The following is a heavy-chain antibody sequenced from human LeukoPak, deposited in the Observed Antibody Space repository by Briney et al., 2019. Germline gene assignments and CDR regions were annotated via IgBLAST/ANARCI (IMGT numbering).Heavy chain of an antibody. CDR2: IRYDGSNK. J-gene: IGHJ3*02. CDR1: GFTFRSYG. Sequence: GGSLRLSCAASGFTFRSYGMHWVRQAPGKGLEWVAFIRYDGSNKYYADSVKGRFTISRDNSKNTPYLQMNSLRAEDTAVYYCAKPRLVIVVVIAAFDIWGQGTMVTVSS. V-gene: IGHV3-30*02. D-gene: IGHD3-22*01. CDR3: AKPRLVIVVVIAAFDI.